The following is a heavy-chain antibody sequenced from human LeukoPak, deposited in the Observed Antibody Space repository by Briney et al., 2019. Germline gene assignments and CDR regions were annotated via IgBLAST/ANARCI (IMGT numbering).Heavy chain of an antibody. V-gene: IGHV1-2*07. CDR1: GYTFNHNY. D-gene: IGHD6-6*01. CDR3: ARVRDYSNSPFNWFDA. Sequence: ASVKVSCKASGYTFNHNYLHWVRQAPGQGLEWMGWINPNNPAAHSSHKFQGRVTMTSDSSISTVYLEVNRLKPDDTAVYFCARVRDYSNSPFNWFDAWGQGTLVIVSS. CDR2: INPNNPAA. J-gene: IGHJ5*02.